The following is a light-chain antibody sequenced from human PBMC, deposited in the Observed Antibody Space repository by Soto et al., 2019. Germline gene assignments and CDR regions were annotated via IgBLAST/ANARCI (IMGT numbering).Light chain of an antibody. V-gene: IGKV1-12*01. J-gene: IGKJ5*01. CDR3: QQSNNHPIS. CDR1: QAVNSW. Sequence: DNQLTQSPSSISASLGDRVTITXRASQAVNSWLAWFQQKPGMAPKLVIYDVSSLQSGVPSRFSGSGSGTEFTLTISSLQPEDFATYYCQQSNNHPISFGQGTRLEIK. CDR2: DVS.